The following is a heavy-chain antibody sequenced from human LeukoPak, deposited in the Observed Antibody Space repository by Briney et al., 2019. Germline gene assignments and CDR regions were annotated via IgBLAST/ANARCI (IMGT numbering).Heavy chain of an antibody. D-gene: IGHD4-17*01. CDR1: GFTFSSYG. J-gene: IGHJ4*02. V-gene: IGHV3-30*18. CDR2: ISYDGSNK. CDR3: AKDRMSGDYGLYYFDY. Sequence: GGSLRLSCAASGFTFSSYGMHWVRQAPGKGLEWVAVISYDGSNKYYADSVKGRFTISRDNSKNTLYLQMNSLRAEDTAVYYCAKDRMSGDYGLYYFDYWGQGTLVTVSS.